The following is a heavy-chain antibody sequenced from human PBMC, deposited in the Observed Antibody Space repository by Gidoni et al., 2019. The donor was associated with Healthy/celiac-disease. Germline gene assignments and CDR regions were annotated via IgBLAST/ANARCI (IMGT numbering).Heavy chain of an antibody. D-gene: IGHD1-26*01. CDR3: ARVSWSYAGWKGAFDI. J-gene: IGHJ3*02. CDR2: ISSSSSTI. CDR1: GFTFSSYS. V-gene: IGHV3-48*02. Sequence: EVQLVESGGGLVQPGGSLRLSCAASGFTFSSYSMNWVRQAPGKGLEWVSYISSSSSTIYYADSVKGRFTISRDNAKNSLYLQMNSLRDEDTAVYYCARVSWSYAGWKGAFDIWGQGTMVTVSS.